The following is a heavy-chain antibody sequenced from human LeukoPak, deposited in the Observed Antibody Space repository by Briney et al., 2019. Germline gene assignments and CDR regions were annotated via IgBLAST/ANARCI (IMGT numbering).Heavy chain of an antibody. CDR2: IWYDGSNK. CDR3: ARAPSGYCSGGSCYSPIDY. Sequence: GGFLRLSCAASGFTFSSYGMHWVRQAPGKGLEWVAVIWYDGSNKYYADSVKGRFTISRDNSKNTLYLQMNSLRAEDTAVYYCARAPSGYCSGGSCYSPIDYWGQGTLVTVSS. V-gene: IGHV3-33*01. D-gene: IGHD2-15*01. J-gene: IGHJ4*02. CDR1: GFTFSSYG.